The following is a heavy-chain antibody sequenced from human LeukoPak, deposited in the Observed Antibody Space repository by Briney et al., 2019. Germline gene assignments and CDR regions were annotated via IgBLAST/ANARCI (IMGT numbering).Heavy chain of an antibody. CDR3: AKAASYYYDSSGYWDY. J-gene: IGHJ4*02. CDR1: GFTFSSYA. CDR2: ISGSGGST. D-gene: IGHD3-22*01. V-gene: IGHV3-23*01. Sequence: GGSLRLSCAASGFTFSSYAMSWVRQAPGKGLEWVSAISGSGGSTYYADSVKGRFTISRDNSKNTLYLQMNSLRAEDTAVYYCAKAASYYYDSSGYWDYWGQGTLVTVSS.